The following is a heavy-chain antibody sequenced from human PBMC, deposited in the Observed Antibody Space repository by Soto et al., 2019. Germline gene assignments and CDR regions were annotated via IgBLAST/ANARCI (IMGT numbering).Heavy chain of an antibody. V-gene: IGHV4-59*08. J-gene: IGHJ4*02. CDR3: VRHCSGXXCFXSFDY. Sequence: SETLSLTCTVSGGSIINYYWSWIRQPPGKGLEWIGYVYYTGSTKYNPSLESRVAISVDTSRNQFSLKLGSVSTADTALYYCVRHCSGXXCFXSFDYWGQGTLVTVSS. CDR2: VYYTGST. D-gene: IGHD2-15*01. CDR1: GGSIINYY.